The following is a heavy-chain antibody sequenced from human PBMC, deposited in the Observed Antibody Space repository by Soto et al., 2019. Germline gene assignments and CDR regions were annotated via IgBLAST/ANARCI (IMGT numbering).Heavy chain of an antibody. J-gene: IGHJ5*02. CDR3: AREPAAGDWFDP. CDR1: GYSFTSYG. CDR2: INTYNGNT. D-gene: IGHD6-13*01. V-gene: IGHV1-18*01. Sequence: QVQLVQSGAEVKKPGASVKVSCKASGYSFTSYGITWVRQAPGQWLEWMGWINTYNGNTNYAQQLQGRVTMTTDTPTSTADMELRSLRSDDTAVYYCAREPAAGDWFDPCGQGPLVTVSS.